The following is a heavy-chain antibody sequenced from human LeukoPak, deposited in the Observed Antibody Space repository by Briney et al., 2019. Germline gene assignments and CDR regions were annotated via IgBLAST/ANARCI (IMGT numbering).Heavy chain of an antibody. CDR2: IKSKTDGGTT. CDR1: GFTFSNAW. V-gene: IGHV3-15*01. J-gene: IGHJ4*02. D-gene: IGHD3-22*01. Sequence: PGGSLRLSCAASGFTFSNAWMSWVRQAPGKGLEWVGRIKSKTDGGTTDYAAPVKGRFTISRDDSQNTLYLQMNSLETEDTAVYYCTTDQKEEEDDTSGYTFDPSFDYWGQGTLVIVSS. CDR3: TTDQKEEEDDTSGYTFDPSFDY.